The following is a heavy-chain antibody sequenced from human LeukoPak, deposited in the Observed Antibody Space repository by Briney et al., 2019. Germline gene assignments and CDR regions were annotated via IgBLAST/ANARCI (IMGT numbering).Heavy chain of an antibody. J-gene: IGHJ4*02. V-gene: IGHV3-48*03. CDR1: GFTFSSYE. CDR3: ARSGYYAGHFDY. Sequence: GGSLRLSCAASGFTFSSYEMNWVRQAPGKGLEWVSYISSSGSTIYYADSVKGRFTISRDNAKNSLYLQMNSLRAEDTAVYYCARSGYYAGHFDYWGQGTLVTVSS. D-gene: IGHD3-22*01. CDR2: ISSSGSTI.